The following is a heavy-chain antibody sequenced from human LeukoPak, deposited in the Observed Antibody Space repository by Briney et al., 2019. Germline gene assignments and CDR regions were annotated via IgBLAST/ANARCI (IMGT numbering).Heavy chain of an antibody. D-gene: IGHD6-19*01. J-gene: IGHJ4*02. V-gene: IGHV3-23*01. Sequence: GASLRLSCAASGFTFTNYAMSWVRQAPGKGLEWVSAISGAGDNTYYADSVKGRFTISRDNSKNTLYLQMNSLGAEDTAVYYCAKDAVAGAWGSRFDYWGQGTQVTVSS. CDR3: AKDAVAGAWGSRFDY. CDR1: GFTFTNYA. CDR2: ISGAGDNT.